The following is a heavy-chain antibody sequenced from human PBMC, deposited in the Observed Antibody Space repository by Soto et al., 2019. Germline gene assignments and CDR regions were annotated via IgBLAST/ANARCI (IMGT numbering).Heavy chain of an antibody. Sequence: QVQLQESGPGLVKPSGTLSLTCAVSGGSISSSNWWSWVRQPPGKGLEWIGEIYHSGSTNYNPSLKSGVTISVDKSKNQFSLKLSSVTAADTDVYYCARGHRTLSYCSGGSCVYYYGMDVWGQGTTVTVSS. D-gene: IGHD2-15*01. CDR1: GGSISSSNW. J-gene: IGHJ6*02. V-gene: IGHV4-4*02. CDR2: IYHSGST. CDR3: ARGHRTLSYCSGGSCVYYYGMDV.